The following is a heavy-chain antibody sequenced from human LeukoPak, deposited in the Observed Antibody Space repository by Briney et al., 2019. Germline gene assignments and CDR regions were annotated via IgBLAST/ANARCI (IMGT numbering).Heavy chain of an antibody. CDR2: INPSGGGT. CDR3: ARDRGRDDFWSGYYAFDI. V-gene: IGHV1-46*01. CDR1: GYTFTSYY. Sequence: GASVKVSCKASGYTFTSYYMHWVRQAPGQGLEWMGIINPSGGGTSYAQKFQGRVTMTRDTSTSTVYMELSSLRSEDTAVYYCARDRGRDDFWSGYYAFDIWGQGTMVTVSS. J-gene: IGHJ3*02. D-gene: IGHD3-3*01.